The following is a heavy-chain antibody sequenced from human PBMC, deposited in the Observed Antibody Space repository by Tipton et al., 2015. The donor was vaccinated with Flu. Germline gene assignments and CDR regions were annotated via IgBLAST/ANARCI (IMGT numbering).Heavy chain of an antibody. CDR3: ARDRIVNGFWTGYERYGMDV. J-gene: IGHJ6*02. CDR1: GDSISSCY. CDR2: IYTSGST. Sequence: TLSLTCTVSGDSISSCYWSWIRQPAGKGLEWLGRIYTSGSTNYNPSLKSRVTMSGDTSKNQFSLKLSSVTAADTGLYYCARDRIVNGFWTGYERYGMDVWGQGTTVTVSS. D-gene: IGHD3/OR15-3a*01. V-gene: IGHV4-4*07.